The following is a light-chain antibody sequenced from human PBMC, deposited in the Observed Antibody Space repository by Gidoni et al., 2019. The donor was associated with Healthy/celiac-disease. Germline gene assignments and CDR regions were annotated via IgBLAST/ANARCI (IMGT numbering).Light chain of an antibody. V-gene: IGKV3-15*01. Sequence: EIVMTQSPATLSVSPGERATLSGRASQSVSSNLAWSQQKPGQAPMLLIYGASTRATGIPARFSVSGSVTEFTLTISSLQSEDVAVYYCQQYNNWPLTFGGGTKVEIK. CDR1: QSVSSN. CDR3: QQYNNWPLT. CDR2: GAS. J-gene: IGKJ4*01.